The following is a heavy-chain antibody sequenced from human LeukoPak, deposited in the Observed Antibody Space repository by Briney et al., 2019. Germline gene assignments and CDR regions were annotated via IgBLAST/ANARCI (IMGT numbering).Heavy chain of an antibody. CDR3: ARGVEDIVVVVAATPGAYFDY. D-gene: IGHD2-15*01. CDR2: IYYSGST. V-gene: IGHV4-59*08. CDR1: GGSISSYY. Sequence: SETLSLTCTVSGGSISSYYWSWIRQPPGEGLEWIGYIYYSGSTNYNPSLKSRVTISVDTSKNQFSLKLSSVTAADTAVYYCARGVEDIVVVVAATPGAYFDYWGQGTLVTVSS. J-gene: IGHJ4*02.